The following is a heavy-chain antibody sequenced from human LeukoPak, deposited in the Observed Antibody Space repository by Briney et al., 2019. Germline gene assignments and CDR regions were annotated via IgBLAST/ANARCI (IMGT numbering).Heavy chain of an antibody. J-gene: IGHJ4*02. CDR3: AKRGSGYSYGHEYYFDY. V-gene: IGHV3-23*01. CDR2: ISNSGGST. D-gene: IGHD5-18*01. CDR1: GFTFSSYA. Sequence: HPGGSLRLSCAASGFTFSSYAMTWVRQAPGKGLEWVSSISNSGGSTYYAGSVKGRFTISRDNSKNTLYLQMNSLRAEDTAVYYCAKRGSGYSYGHEYYFDYWGQGTLVTVSS.